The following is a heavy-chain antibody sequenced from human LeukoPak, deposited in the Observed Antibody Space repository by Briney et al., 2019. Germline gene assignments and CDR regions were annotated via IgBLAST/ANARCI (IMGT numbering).Heavy chain of an antibody. CDR1: GGSISSGSYY. CDR2: IYTSGST. CDR3: ARLIIEYSSSKVDYYYYYMDV. Sequence: SQTLSLTCTVSGGSISSGSYYWSWIRQPAGKGLEWIGRIYTSGSTNYNPSLKSRVTISVDTSKNQFSLKLSSVTAADTAVYYCARLIIEYSSSKVDYYYYYMDVWGKGTTVTVSS. J-gene: IGHJ6*03. V-gene: IGHV4-61*02. D-gene: IGHD6-6*01.